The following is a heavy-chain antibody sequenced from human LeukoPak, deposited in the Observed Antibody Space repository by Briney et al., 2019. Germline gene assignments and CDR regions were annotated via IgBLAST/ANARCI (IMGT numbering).Heavy chain of an antibody. CDR1: GFTFSSYD. V-gene: IGHV3-30*02. CDR3: AREWFGELSGKNWFDP. Sequence: GGSLRLSCAASGFTFSSYDMTWVRQAPGKGLEWVAYIQYDGSNQQYADSVKGRFSISRDRSKNIPYLQMNSLRPEDTAVYYCAREWFGELSGKNWFDPWGQGTLVTVSS. CDR2: IQYDGSNQ. J-gene: IGHJ5*02. D-gene: IGHD3-10*01.